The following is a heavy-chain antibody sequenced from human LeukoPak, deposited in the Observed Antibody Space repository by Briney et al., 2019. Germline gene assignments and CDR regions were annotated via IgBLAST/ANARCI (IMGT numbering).Heavy chain of an antibody. Sequence: GASVKVSCKASGYTFTGYYMHWVRQAPGQGLEWMGWINPNSGGTNYAQKFQGRVTMTRDTSISTAYMELSRLRSDDTAVYYCARTRGVRSSTLFDYWGQGTLVTVSS. J-gene: IGHJ4*02. D-gene: IGHD3-10*01. CDR2: INPNSGGT. V-gene: IGHV1-2*02. CDR1: GYTFTGYY. CDR3: ARTRGVRSSTLFDY.